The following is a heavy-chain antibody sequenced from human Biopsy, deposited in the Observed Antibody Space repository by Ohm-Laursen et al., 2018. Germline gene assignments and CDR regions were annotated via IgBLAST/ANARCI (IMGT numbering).Heavy chain of an antibody. J-gene: IGHJ4*02. CDR2: IIPMFGTA. CDR1: GGTFINYA. Sequence: SSVKVSCKSSGGTFINYAISWMRQVPGQGLEWMGGIIPMFGTANYAQMFQGRVTISADESTSTSYMELSSLTTEDTAIYYCARGPHSGSHSCFDYWGRGTLVTVSS. CDR3: ARGPHSGSHSCFDY. D-gene: IGHD1-26*01. V-gene: IGHV1-69*01.